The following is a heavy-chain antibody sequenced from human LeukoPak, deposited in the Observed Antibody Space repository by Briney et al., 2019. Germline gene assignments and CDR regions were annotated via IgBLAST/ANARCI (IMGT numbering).Heavy chain of an antibody. V-gene: IGHV1-2*02. CDR3: ANQEGIGAPGAWFDF. D-gene: IGHD1-26*01. CDR2: MSPDSDGT. Sequence: VASVKVSCKASGHTVYYLHWVRQAPGQGLEWMGWMSPDSDGTNYAQNFQGRVTMTRDTSIRTVYMELKNLRSDDTAVYFCANQEGIGAPGAWFDFWGQGTLVTVSS. CDR1: GHTVYY. J-gene: IGHJ4*02.